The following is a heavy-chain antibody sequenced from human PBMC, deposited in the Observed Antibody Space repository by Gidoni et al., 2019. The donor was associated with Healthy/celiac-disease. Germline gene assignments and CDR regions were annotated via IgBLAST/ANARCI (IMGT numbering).Heavy chain of an antibody. V-gene: IGHV4-34*01. Sequence: QVQLQQWGAGLLKPSVTLSLTCAVYGGSFSGYYCSWIRQPPGKGLEWIGEINHSGSTNYHPSLKSRVTISVDTSKNQFSLKLSSVTAADTAVYYCARGPPYDYVWGRTSGGYYFDYWGQGTLVTVSS. CDR1: GGSFSGYY. J-gene: IGHJ4*02. CDR3: ARGPPYDYVWGRTSGGYYFDY. D-gene: IGHD3-16*01. CDR2: INHSGST.